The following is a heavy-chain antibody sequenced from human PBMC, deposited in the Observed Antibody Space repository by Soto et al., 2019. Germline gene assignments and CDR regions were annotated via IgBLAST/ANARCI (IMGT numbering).Heavy chain of an antibody. J-gene: IGHJ3*02. CDR3: ARPRELLGPDAFDI. D-gene: IGHD1-26*01. V-gene: IGHV4-59*08. CDR2: IYYSGST. Sequence: SETLSLTCTVSGGSISSYYWSWIRQPPGKGLEWIGYIYYSGSTNYNPSLKSRVTISVDTSKNQFSLKLSSVTAADTAVYYCARPRELLGPDAFDIWGQGTMVTVSS. CDR1: GGSISSYY.